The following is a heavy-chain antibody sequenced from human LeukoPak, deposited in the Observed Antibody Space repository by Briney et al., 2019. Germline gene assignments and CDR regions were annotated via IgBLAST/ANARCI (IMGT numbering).Heavy chain of an antibody. CDR3: ARQRLAAAGSSHFDY. CDR1: GGSISSYY. J-gene: IGHJ4*02. V-gene: IGHV4-59*08. Sequence: SETLSLTCTVSGGSISSYYWSWIRQPPGKGLEWIGYIYYSGSTNYNPSLKRRVTISVDTSKHQFSLKLSPVTAADTAVYYCARQRLAAAGSSHFDYWGQGTLVTVSS. CDR2: IYYSGST. D-gene: IGHD6-13*01.